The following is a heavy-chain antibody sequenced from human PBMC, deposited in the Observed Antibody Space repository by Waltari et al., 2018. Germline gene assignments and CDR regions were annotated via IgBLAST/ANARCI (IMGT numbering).Heavy chain of an antibody. CDR2: IYYSGST. J-gene: IGHJ3*02. CDR3: ARPNINGRLGGAFDI. Sequence: QLQLQESGPGLVKPSATLSLTCTVSGASISRSNCYWGWIRQPPGKGLEWIASIYYSGSTYYNPSLRSRVSISVDTSKNQFSLEVTSVTAADTGVYYCARPNINGRLGGAFDIWGRGTTVTVSS. CDR1: GASISRSNCY. V-gene: IGHV4-39*01. D-gene: IGHD3-16*01.